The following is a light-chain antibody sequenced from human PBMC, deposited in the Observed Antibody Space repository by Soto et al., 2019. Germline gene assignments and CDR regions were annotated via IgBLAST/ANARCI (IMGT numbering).Light chain of an antibody. V-gene: IGLV2-11*01. J-gene: IGLJ2*01. CDR2: DVS. Sequence: QSVLTQPRSVSGSHGQSVTISCTGTSSDVGGYNYVSWYQQHPGKAPKLMIYDVSKRPSGFPDRFSGSKSGNTASLTISELQAEDEVDYYCGSYSGSYTVVFGGGTQRTVL. CDR1: SSDVGGYNY. CDR3: GSYSGSYTVV.